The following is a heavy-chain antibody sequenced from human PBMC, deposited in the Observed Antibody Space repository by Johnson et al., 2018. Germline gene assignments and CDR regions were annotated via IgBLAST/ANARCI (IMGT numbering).Heavy chain of an antibody. J-gene: IGHJ3*02. CDR2: ISSSSSYI. D-gene: IGHD3-22*01. CDR3: ARDRRPYVVDSSGYVGPPDAFDI. Sequence: VQLVETGGGLVKPGGSLRLSCAASGFTFRSYSMNWVRQAPGKGLEWVSSISSSSSYIYYADSVKGRFTISRDNAKNSLYLQMNSRRAEDTAVYYCARDRRPYVVDSSGYVGPPDAFDIWGQGTMVTVSS. V-gene: IGHV3-21*01. CDR1: GFTFRSYS.